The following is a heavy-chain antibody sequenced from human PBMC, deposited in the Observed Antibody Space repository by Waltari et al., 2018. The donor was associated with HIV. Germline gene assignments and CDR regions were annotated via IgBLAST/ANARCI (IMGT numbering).Heavy chain of an antibody. Sequence: HVQLVQSGAEVKTPGATVKVSCKASGYTFTGYYMPRVRQAPGQGLEWMGRINPNCVGTNYAQKVQGRVTMTRETSISTAYMELRRLRSDDTVVYYCARAPGGSGGSCWGWFDPWGQGTRVSVSS. CDR3: ARAPGGSGGSCWGWFDP. J-gene: IGHJ5*02. V-gene: IGHV1-2*05. D-gene: IGHD2-15*01. CDR1: GYTFTGYY. CDR2: INPNCVGT.